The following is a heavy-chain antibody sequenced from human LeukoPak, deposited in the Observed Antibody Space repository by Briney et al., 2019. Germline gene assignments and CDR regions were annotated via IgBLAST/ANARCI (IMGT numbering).Heavy chain of an antibody. J-gene: IGHJ6*01. Sequence: GGSLRLSCEASGFTFSGYAVSWVRQAPGKGLEWVSGFGTDGNTQYSESVRGRFDISRDTAKTTVYLQMNSLSAEDTALYYCAIDIHYWGAMDVWGEGTTVTVSS. D-gene: IGHD7-27*01. CDR2: FGTDGNT. CDR1: GFTFSGYA. V-gene: IGHV3-23*01. CDR3: AIDIHYWGAMDV.